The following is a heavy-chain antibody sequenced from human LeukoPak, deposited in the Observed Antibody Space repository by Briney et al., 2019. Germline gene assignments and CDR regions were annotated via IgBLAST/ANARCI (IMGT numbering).Heavy chain of an antibody. J-gene: IGHJ4*02. CDR2: IWYDGSNK. CDR1: GFTFSSYG. V-gene: IGHV3-33*01. D-gene: IGHD3-22*01. CDR3: ASSPNDSSGYYSGY. Sequence: GRSLRLSCAASGFTFSSYGMHWVRQAPGKGLEWVAVIWYDGSNKYYAGSVKGRFTISRDNSKNTLYLEMNSLRAEDTAVYYCASSPNDSSGYYSGYWGQGTLVTVSS.